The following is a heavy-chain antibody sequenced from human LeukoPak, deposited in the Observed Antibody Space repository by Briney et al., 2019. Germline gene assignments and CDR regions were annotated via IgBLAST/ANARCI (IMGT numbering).Heavy chain of an antibody. V-gene: IGHV1-2*02. Sequence: ASVKVSCKASGFTFTAYHMHWVRLAPGQGLEWMGWINPNSGGTNYAQKFQGRVTMTRDTSISTAYMEVSSLRSDDTAVYYCARGQQWLEAFDYWGLGTLVTVSS. J-gene: IGHJ4*02. D-gene: IGHD6-19*01. CDR1: GFTFTAYH. CDR2: INPNSGGT. CDR3: ARGQQWLEAFDY.